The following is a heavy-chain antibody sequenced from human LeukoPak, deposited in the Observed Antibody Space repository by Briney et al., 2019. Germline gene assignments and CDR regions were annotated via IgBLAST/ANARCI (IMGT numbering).Heavy chain of an antibody. V-gene: IGHV1-8*02. CDR2: MNPNSGNT. J-gene: IGHJ4*02. CDR1: GYTFTGYY. D-gene: IGHD3-10*01. CDR3: ARAGVVRGVIEGY. Sequence: PPASVKVSCKASGYTFTGYYMHWVRQAPGQGLEWMGWMNPNSGNTGYAQKFQGRVTMTRNTSISTAYMELSSLRSEDTAVYYCARAGVVRGVIEGYWGQGTLVTVSS.